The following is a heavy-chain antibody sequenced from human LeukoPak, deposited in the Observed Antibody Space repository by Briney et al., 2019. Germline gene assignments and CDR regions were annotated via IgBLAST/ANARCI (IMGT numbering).Heavy chain of an antibody. Sequence: SETLSLTCTVYGGSYSGYYWSWIRQHPGKGLEWIGEINHSGSTNYNPSLKSRVTISVDTSKNQFSLKLSSVTAADTAVYYCASSNDCSGGSCYLDYWGQGTLVTVRS. J-gene: IGHJ4*02. V-gene: IGHV4-34*01. CDR2: INHSGST. CDR3: ASSNDCSGGSCYLDY. D-gene: IGHD2-15*01. CDR1: GGSYSGYY.